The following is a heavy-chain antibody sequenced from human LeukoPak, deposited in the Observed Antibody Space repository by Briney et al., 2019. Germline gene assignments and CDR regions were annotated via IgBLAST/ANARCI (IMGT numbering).Heavy chain of an antibody. CDR3: TTGGWLRSLGY. CDR2: IKSKTDGGTT. Sequence: GGSLRLSCAASGFTFSSYAMSWVRQAPGKGLEWVGRIKSKTDGGTTDYAAPVKGRFTISRDDSKNTLYLQMNSLKTEDTAVYYCTTGGWLRSLGYWGQGTLVTVSS. J-gene: IGHJ4*02. D-gene: IGHD5-12*01. V-gene: IGHV3-15*01. CDR1: GFTFSSYA.